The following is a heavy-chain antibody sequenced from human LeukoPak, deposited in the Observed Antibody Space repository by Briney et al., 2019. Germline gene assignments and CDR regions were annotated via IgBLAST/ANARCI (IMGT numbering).Heavy chain of an antibody. V-gene: IGHV2-5*02. J-gene: IGHJ3*02. CDR1: GFSLSTSGVG. Sequence: SGPTLVNPTQTLTLTCTFSGFSLSTSGVGVGWIRQPPGKALEWLALIYWDDDKRYSPSLKSRLTITKDTSKNQVVLTMTNMDLVDTATYYCAHIGVQGYYYDSSGYYPSEAFDIWGQGTMVTVSS. CDR3: AHIGVQGYYYDSSGYYPSEAFDI. CDR2: IYWDDDK. D-gene: IGHD3-22*01.